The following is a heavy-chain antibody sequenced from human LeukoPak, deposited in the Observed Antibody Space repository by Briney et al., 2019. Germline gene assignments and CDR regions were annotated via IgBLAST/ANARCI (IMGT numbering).Heavy chain of an antibody. CDR3: ARERGNSWFAFDS. CDR2: INGDGGST. V-gene: IGHV3-74*03. CDR1: GFTFTHYW. D-gene: IGHD3-10*01. Sequence: PGGSLRLSCRVSGFTFTHYWMHWVRQAPGKALVWVARINGDGGSTMHADSVKGRFTISRDNAKNTMHLRMNGLSADDTAIYYCARERGNSWFAFDSWGQGTLVTVSS. J-gene: IGHJ5*01.